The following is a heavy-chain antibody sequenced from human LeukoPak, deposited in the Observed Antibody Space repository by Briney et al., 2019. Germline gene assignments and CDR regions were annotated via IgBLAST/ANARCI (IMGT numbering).Heavy chain of an antibody. J-gene: IGHJ4*02. CDR2: INPNSGGT. CDR1: GYTFTGYY. CDR3: ARDRYYDILTGSGLFDY. V-gene: IGHV1-2*02. Sequence: GASVKVSCKASGYTFTGYYMHWVRQARGQGLEWMGWINPNSGGTNYAQKFQGRVTMTRDTSISTAYMELSRLRSDDTAVYYCARDRYYDILTGSGLFDYWGQGTLVTVSS. D-gene: IGHD3-9*01.